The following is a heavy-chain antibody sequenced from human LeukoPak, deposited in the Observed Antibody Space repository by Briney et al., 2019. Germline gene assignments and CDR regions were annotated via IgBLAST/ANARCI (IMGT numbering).Heavy chain of an antibody. CDR1: GFTVSSNY. CDR3: ARTKSGGHWTFYYYGMDV. Sequence: GGSLRLSCAASGFTVSSNYVTWVRQAQGKGLEWVSIVYSGGTNYADSVKGRFTISRDNSKNTLYLQMNSLRAEDTAVYYCARTKSGGHWTFYYYGMDVWGQGTTVTVSS. V-gene: IGHV3-66*01. J-gene: IGHJ6*02. CDR2: VYSGGT. D-gene: IGHD1-1*01.